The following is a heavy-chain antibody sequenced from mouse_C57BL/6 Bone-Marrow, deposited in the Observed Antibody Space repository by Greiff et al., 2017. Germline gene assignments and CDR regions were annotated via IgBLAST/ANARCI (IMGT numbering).Heavy chain of an antibody. V-gene: IGHV3-6*01. CDR3: ARGYYDWYVDV. CDR2: ISYDGST. D-gene: IGHD2-3*01. J-gene: IGHJ1*03. Sequence: EVKLQESGPGLVKPSQSLSLTCSVTGYSITSGYYWNWIRQFPGNKLEWMGYISYDGSTNYTPSLKNRISITRDTSKNQFFLKLNSVTTEDTATYDCARGYYDWYVDVWGTGTTVTVSS. CDR1: GYSITSGYY.